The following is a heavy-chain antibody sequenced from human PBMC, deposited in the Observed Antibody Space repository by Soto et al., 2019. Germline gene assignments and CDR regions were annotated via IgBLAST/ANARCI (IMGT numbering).Heavy chain of an antibody. CDR2: INPGGGST. D-gene: IGHD1-26*01. V-gene: IGHV1-46*01. CDR3: ARKEWELRYYGMGV. CDR1: GYTLTSYH. J-gene: IGHJ6*02. Sequence: GASVKVSCKASGYTLTSYHMYWVRQAPGQGLEWMGIINPGGGSTSYAQKFQGRVTMTRDTSTSTVYMELSSLRSEDTAVYYCARKEWELRYYGMGVWGHGPTVTVS.